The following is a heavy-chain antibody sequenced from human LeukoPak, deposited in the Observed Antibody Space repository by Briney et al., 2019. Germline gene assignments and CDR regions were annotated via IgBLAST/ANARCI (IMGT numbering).Heavy chain of an antibody. CDR3: AKHYMGSSYNHGLDC. CDR1: GGSFSGYY. D-gene: IGHD3-10*01. CDR2: IYYSGTT. Sequence: SETLSLTCAVYGGSFSGYYWGWIRQPPGKGLEWIGSIYYSGTTYYNPSLKSRVTISVDTSKNQFSLKLSSVTAADTALYYCAKHYMGSSYNHGLDCWGQGTLVTVSS. J-gene: IGHJ4*02. V-gene: IGHV4-39*01.